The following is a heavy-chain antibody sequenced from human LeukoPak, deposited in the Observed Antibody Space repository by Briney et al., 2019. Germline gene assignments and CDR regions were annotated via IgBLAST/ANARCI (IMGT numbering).Heavy chain of an antibody. CDR3: ARDPVVVVPAAREPDAFDI. CDR1: GGSISSGSYY. CDR2: IYTSGST. D-gene: IGHD2-2*01. J-gene: IGHJ3*02. Sequence: SETLSLTCTVSGGSISSGSYYWSWIRQPAGKGLEWIGRIYTSGSTNYNPSLKSRVTISVDTSKNQFSLKLSSVTAADTAVYYCARDPVVVVPAAREPDAFDIWGQGTMVTVSS. V-gene: IGHV4-61*02.